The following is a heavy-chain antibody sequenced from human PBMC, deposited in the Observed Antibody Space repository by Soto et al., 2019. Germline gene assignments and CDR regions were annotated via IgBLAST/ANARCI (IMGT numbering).Heavy chain of an antibody. CDR3: ARSLGSVWSHWFDP. D-gene: IGHD6-19*01. CDR1: GFSLSTSGVG. Sequence: QITLKESGPTLVKPTQTLTLTCTFSGFSLSTSGVGVGWIRQPPGKALEWLALIYWDDDKRYSPSLKTRLTNTADTSKSQVVLTLNNMAPVDTATYYCARSLGSVWSHWFDPWGQGTLVTVSS. V-gene: IGHV2-5*02. J-gene: IGHJ5*02. CDR2: IYWDDDK.